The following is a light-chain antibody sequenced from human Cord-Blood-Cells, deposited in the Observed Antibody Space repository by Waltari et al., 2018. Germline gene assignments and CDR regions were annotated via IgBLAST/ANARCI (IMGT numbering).Light chain of an antibody. CDR1: QSISSY. V-gene: IGKV1-39*01. Sequence: DIQMTQSPSSLSASVGDRVTITCLASQSISSYLNWYQQKPGKAPKLLIYASSSLQSGVPSRFSGSGSGTDFTLTISSLQPEDVATYYCQQSYSTPDTFGQGTKLEIK. CDR3: QQSYSTPDT. CDR2: ASS. J-gene: IGKJ2*01.